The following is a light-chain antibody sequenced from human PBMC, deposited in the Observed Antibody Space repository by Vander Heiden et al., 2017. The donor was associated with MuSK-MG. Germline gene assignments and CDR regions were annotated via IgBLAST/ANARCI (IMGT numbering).Light chain of an antibody. J-gene: IGLJ2*01. CDR2: EVS. Sequence: QSALTPPPSASGSPGQSVTLSCTGTSSDVGGYNYVSWYQHHPGKAPKLMIFEVSKRPSGVPDRFSGSKSGNTASLTASGLQAEDEADYYCSSYAGSNIVFGGGTKLTVL. CDR3: SSYAGSNIV. CDR1: SSDVGGYNY. V-gene: IGLV2-8*01.